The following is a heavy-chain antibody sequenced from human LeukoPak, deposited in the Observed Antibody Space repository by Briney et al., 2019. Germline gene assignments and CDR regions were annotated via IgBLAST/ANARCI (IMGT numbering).Heavy chain of an antibody. Sequence: PGGSLRLSCAATGFTFSSYEMNWVRQAPGKGLEWVSYISSSGSTIYYADSVKGRFTISRDNAKNSLYLQMNSLRAEDTAVYYCAELGITMIGGVWGKGTTVTISS. D-gene: IGHD3-10*02. CDR1: GFTFSSYE. J-gene: IGHJ6*04. CDR3: AELGITMIGGV. V-gene: IGHV3-48*03. CDR2: ISSSGSTI.